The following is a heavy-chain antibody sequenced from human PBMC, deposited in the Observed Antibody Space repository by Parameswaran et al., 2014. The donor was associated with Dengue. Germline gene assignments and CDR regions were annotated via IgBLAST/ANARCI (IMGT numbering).Heavy chain of an antibody. V-gene: IGHV4-30-4*01. Sequence: WIRQPPGKGLEWIGYIYYSGSTYYNPSLKSRVTISVDTSKNQFSLKLSSVTAADTAVYYCARVEAVAGTYYNYYYGMDVWGQGTTVTVSS. J-gene: IGHJ6*02. CDR3: ARVEAVAGTYYNYYYGMDV. D-gene: IGHD6-13*01. CDR2: IYYSGST.